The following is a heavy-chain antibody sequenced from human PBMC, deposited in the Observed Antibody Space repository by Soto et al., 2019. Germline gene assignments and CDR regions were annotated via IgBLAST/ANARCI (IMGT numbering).Heavy chain of an antibody. CDR1: GGSISSGDYY. V-gene: IGHV4-30-4*01. D-gene: IGHD6-13*01. CDR2: IYYSGST. Sequence: PSETLSLTCTVSGGSISSGDYYWSWIRQPPGKGLEWIGYIYYSGSTYYNPSLKSRVTISVDTSKNQFSLKLSSVTAADTAVYYFAREGPYSSPPNWFAPGGRGTLVTVSS. CDR3: AREGPYSSPPNWFAP. J-gene: IGHJ5*02.